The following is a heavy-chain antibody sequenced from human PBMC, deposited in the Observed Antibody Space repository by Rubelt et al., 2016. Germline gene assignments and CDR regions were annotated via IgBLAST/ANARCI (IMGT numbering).Heavy chain of an antibody. CDR2: INPSGGST. CDR1: GYTFTSYY. D-gene: IGHD2-21*02. V-gene: IGHV1-46*01. J-gene: IGHJ4*02. CDR3: ARAVECRLGGDCYLAPFDY. Sequence: QVQLVQSGAEVKKPGASVKVSCKASGYTFTSYYMHWVRQAPGQGLEWMGIINPSGGSTSYAQKFQGRVTLTRATSTSTVYMELSSLRSEATAVYYCARAVECRLGGDCYLAPFDYWGQGTLVTVSS.